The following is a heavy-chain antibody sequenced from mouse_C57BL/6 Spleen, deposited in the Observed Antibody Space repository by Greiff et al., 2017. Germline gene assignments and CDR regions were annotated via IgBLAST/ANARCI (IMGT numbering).Heavy chain of an antibody. V-gene: IGHV1-55*01. Sequence: QVHVKQPGAELVKPGASVKMSCKASGYTFTSYWITWVKQRPGQGLAWIGDIYPGSGSTNYNEKFKSKATLTVDTSSSTAYMQLSSLTSEDSAVYYCARGFDYWGQGTTLTVSS. CDR1: GYTFTSYW. CDR2: IYPGSGST. J-gene: IGHJ2*01. CDR3: ARGFDY.